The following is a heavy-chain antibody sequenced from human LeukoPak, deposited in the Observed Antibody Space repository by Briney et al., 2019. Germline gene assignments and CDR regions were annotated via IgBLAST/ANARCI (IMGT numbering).Heavy chain of an antibody. CDR3: ARQGAAGKYYYYYMDV. CDR2: IYPGDSDT. Sequence: GESLKISCKGSGYSFTSYWIGWVRQMPGKDLEWMGIIYPGDSDTRYSPSFQGQVTISADKSISTAYLQWSSLKASDTAIYYCARQGAAGKYYYYYMDVWGKGTTVTVSS. V-gene: IGHV5-51*01. J-gene: IGHJ6*03. CDR1: GYSFTSYW. D-gene: IGHD6-13*01.